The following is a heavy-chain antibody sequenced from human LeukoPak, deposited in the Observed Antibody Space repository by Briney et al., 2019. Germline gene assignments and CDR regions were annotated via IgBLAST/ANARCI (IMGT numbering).Heavy chain of an antibody. D-gene: IGHD3-3*01. CDR1: GFTFGDYA. Sequence: PGRSLRLSCTASGFTFGDYAMSWFRQAPGKGLEWVGFIRSKAYGGTTEYAASVKGRFTISRDDSKSIAYLQMNSLKTEDTAVYYCTREMAMYYDFWSGYQPFDYWGQGTLVTVSS. V-gene: IGHV3-49*03. CDR3: TREMAMYYDFWSGYQPFDY. CDR2: IRSKAYGGTT. J-gene: IGHJ4*02.